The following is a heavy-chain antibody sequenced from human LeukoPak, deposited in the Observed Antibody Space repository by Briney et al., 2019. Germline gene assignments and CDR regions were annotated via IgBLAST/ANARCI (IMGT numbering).Heavy chain of an antibody. V-gene: IGHV4-39*01. D-gene: IGHD3-16*02. Sequence: SETLSLTCTVSGGTMNSSRYYWGWIRQPPGKGPEWIANIFHSGSTYYNPSLEGRVSISVDTSKKQFSLRLTSVTASDTAVYFCARRTVRVGEFSFYSWFAPWGQGTLVTVSS. CDR1: GGTMNSSRYY. J-gene: IGHJ5*02. CDR2: IFHSGST. CDR3: ARRTVRVGEFSFYSWFAP.